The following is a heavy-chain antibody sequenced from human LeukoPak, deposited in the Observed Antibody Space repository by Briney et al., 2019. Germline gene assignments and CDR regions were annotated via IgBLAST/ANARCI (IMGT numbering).Heavy chain of an antibody. Sequence: APVKVSCKASGYTFTSCDINWVRQATGQGLEWMGWMNPNSGNTGYAQKFQGRVTMTRNTSISTAYMELSRLRSDDTAVYYCARADYDFWSGYYGFDYWGQGTLVTVSS. CDR3: ARADYDFWSGYYGFDY. J-gene: IGHJ4*02. V-gene: IGHV1-8*01. CDR1: GYTFTSCD. CDR2: MNPNSGNT. D-gene: IGHD3-3*01.